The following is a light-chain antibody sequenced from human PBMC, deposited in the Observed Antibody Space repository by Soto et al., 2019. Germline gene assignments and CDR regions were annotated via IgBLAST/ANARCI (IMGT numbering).Light chain of an antibody. J-gene: IGKJ1*01. Sequence: DIQMTQSPSTLSGSVGDRVTITCRASQTISSWLAWYQQKPGKAPKLLIYETSSLEDGVPSRFTGSGAGTEFSLTITIQQPEDFASYYCQQYKDYWTFGQGTKVDIK. CDR3: QQYKDYWT. CDR1: QTISSW. V-gene: IGKV1-5*03. CDR2: ETS.